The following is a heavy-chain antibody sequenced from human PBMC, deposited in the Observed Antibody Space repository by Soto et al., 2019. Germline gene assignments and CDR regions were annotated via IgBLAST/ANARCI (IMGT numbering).Heavy chain of an antibody. Sequence: QVQLVQSGAEVKKPGASVKVSCKASGYTFTSYYMHWVRQAPGQGLEWMGIINPSGGSTSYAQKFQGRVTITADKSTSTAYMELSSLRSEDTAVYYCAREKSGSYYFDYWGQGTLVTVSS. D-gene: IGHD1-26*01. CDR1: GYTFTSYY. V-gene: IGHV1-46*01. CDR2: INPSGGST. CDR3: AREKSGSYYFDY. J-gene: IGHJ4*02.